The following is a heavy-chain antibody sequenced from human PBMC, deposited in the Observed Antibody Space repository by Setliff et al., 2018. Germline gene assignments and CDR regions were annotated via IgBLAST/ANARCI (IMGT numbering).Heavy chain of an antibody. V-gene: IGHV1-18*01. D-gene: IGHD2-21*02. CDR2: ISTYNGHT. Sequence: VKVSCKASGYTFTNYGITWVRQAPGQGLEWMGWISTYNGHTNYAQKFQGRVTMTTDTSTGTAYLEVTGLRPDDTAVYFCSRLVRFCTAVACQRLSGEEVWGQGTLVTVSS. J-gene: IGHJ4*02. CDR3: SRLVRFCTAVACQRLSGEEV. CDR1: GYTFTNYG.